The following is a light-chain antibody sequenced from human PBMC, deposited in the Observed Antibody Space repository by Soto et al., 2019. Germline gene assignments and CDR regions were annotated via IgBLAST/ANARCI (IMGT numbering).Light chain of an antibody. CDR3: PHDYNFPGT. CDR2: GAS. CDR1: QTVSSTY. V-gene: IGKV3D-7*01. J-gene: IGKJ2*01. Sequence: EIVLTQSPATLSLSPGERATLSCRASQTVSSTYLSWYQQKFGQAPRLLIYGASTRATGIPTRFSGSGSGTDFTLTISSLQPEDFAVYDCPHDYNFPGTFGQGTKLEIK.